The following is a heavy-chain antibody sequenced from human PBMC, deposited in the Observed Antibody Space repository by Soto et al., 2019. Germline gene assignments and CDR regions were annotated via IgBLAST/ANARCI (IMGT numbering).Heavy chain of an antibody. CDR2: IRSKTNSYAT. J-gene: IGHJ4*02. D-gene: IGHD3-16*01. CDR1: GFTFGGSA. Sequence: EGQLVESGGGLVQPGGSLKLSCAASGFTFGGSAMHWVRQASGKGLEWVGHIRSKTNSYATAYAESVKGRFTISRDNDQRTVDLQMTSLRVEDTAVYYCARGGVYWGRGTRVTVS. CDR3: ARGGVY. V-gene: IGHV3-73*02.